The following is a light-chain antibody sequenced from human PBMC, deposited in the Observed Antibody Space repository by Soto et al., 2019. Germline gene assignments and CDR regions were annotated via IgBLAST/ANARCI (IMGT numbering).Light chain of an antibody. CDR2: KAS. J-gene: IGKJ4*01. CDR3: QHFRMYPST. CDR1: QSVSTW. Sequence: IQVTKSPSTLSASIGDRVTITCRASQSVSTWLAWFQQKPGKAPKVLIYKASNLESGVPSRFSGSGSGTEFALTITSLQAEDFATYYCQHFRMYPSTFGEGTKVDIK. V-gene: IGKV1-5*03.